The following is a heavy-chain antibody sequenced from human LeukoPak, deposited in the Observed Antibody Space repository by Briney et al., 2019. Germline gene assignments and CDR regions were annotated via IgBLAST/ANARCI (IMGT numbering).Heavy chain of an antibody. V-gene: IGHV1-2*02. CDR3: ARGPTRRGAGQTPFGY. CDR2: INPNSGGT. Sequence: ASVKVSSKASGYTFTGYYMHWVRQAPGQGLEWMGWINPNSGGTNYAQKFQGRVTMTRDTSISTAYMELSRLRSDDTAVYYCARGPTRRGAGQTPFGYWGQGTLVTVSS. J-gene: IGHJ4*02. D-gene: IGHD2-15*01. CDR1: GYTFTGYY.